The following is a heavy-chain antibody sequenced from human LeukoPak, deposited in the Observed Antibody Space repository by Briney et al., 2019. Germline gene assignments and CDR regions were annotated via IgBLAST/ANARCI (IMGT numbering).Heavy chain of an antibody. CDR2: IYTSGST. D-gene: IGHD3-3*01. J-gene: IGHJ4*02. CDR1: GGSISSYY. CDR3: ARHRQIFGVVPRYYFDY. V-gene: IGHV4-4*09. Sequence: SETLSLTCTVSGGSISSYYWSWIRQPPGKGLEWIGYIYTSGSTNYNPSLKSRVTISVDTSENQFSLKLSSVTAADTAVYYCARHRQIFGVVPRYYFDYWGQGTLVTVSS.